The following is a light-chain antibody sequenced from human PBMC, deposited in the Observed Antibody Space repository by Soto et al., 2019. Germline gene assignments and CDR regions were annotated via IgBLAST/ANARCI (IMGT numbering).Light chain of an antibody. CDR2: SNN. CDR1: SSNIGSNT. J-gene: IGLJ1*01. V-gene: IGLV1-44*01. Sequence: QSVLTQPPSASGTPGQRVTISCSGSSSNIGSNTVNWYQQLPGTAPKLLIYSNNQRPSGVPDRFSGSNSGTSSSLANSGLQSEDEADYYCAAWDDSLNGRVFGTGTKVTVL. CDR3: AAWDDSLNGRV.